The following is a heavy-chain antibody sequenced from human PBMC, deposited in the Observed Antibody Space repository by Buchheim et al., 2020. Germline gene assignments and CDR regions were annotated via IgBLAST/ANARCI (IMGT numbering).Heavy chain of an antibody. Sequence: QGQLVESGGGVVQPGRSLRLSCAASGFIFSSYGMHWVRQAPGKGLEWVAIISNDGSYTYYGDSVKGRFIISRDNSENTVFLQMNSLRTEDTAVYYCARDSNGWRGFILYYFDSWGQGTL. J-gene: IGHJ4*02. D-gene: IGHD3-3*01. V-gene: IGHV3-30*03. CDR1: GFIFSSYG. CDR2: ISNDGSYT. CDR3: ARDSNGWRGFILYYFDS.